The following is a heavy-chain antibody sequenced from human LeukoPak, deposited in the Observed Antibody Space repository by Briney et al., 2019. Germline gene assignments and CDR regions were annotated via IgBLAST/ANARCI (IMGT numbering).Heavy chain of an antibody. CDR2: ISSSSSTI. D-gene: IGHD2-2*01. V-gene: IGHV3-48*01. CDR1: GFTFSSYS. Sequence: GGSLSPSCAASGFTFSSYSMNWVRQAPGKGLEWVSYISSSSSTIYYADSVKGRFTISRDNAKNPLYLQMNSLRAEDTAVYYCAREGYCTSSSCYGLPNFDYWGQGTLVTVSS. CDR3: AREGYCTSSSCYGLPNFDY. J-gene: IGHJ4*02.